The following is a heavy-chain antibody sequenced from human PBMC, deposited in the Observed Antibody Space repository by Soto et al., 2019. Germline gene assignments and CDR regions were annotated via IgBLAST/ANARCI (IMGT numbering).Heavy chain of an antibody. CDR1: GGSVSSGSYY. D-gene: IGHD1-26*01. Sequence: QVQLQESGPGLVKPSETLSLTCTVSGGSVSSGSYYWSWIRQPPGKGLEWIGYIYYSGSTNYNPSLKSRVTISVDTSKTQFSLKLSSVTAADTAVYYCARGPTWSGGYFDYWGQGTLVTVSS. CDR2: IYYSGST. CDR3: ARGPTWSGGYFDY. J-gene: IGHJ4*02. V-gene: IGHV4-61*01.